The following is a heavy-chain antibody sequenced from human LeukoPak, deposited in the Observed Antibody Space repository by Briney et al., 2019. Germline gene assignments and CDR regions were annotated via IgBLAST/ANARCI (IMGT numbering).Heavy chain of an antibody. CDR3: ASLPNEDIVVVPAALSN. D-gene: IGHD2-2*01. J-gene: IGHJ4*02. CDR2: INPNTGGT. CDR1: GYTFTGYY. Sequence: GASVKVSCKASGYTFTGYYMHWVRQAPGQGLEWMGWINPNTGGTDYAQNFQGRVTMTRDTSISTAYMELSRLRPDDTAVYYCASLPNEDIVVVPAALSNWGQGTLVTVSS. V-gene: IGHV1-2*02.